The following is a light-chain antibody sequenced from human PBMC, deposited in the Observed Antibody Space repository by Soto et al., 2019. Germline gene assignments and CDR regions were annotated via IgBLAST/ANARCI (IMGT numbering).Light chain of an antibody. Sequence: QSALTQPASVSGSPGQSITISCTGTSSDIGRYNYVSWYQQHPGKAPKLIIYEVSNRPSGVSNRFSGSKSGNTASLTISGLQAEDEADYYCNSYTTSGTLVFGGGTKLTVL. J-gene: IGLJ3*02. CDR3: NSYTTSGTLV. CDR1: SSDIGRYNY. V-gene: IGLV2-14*01. CDR2: EVS.